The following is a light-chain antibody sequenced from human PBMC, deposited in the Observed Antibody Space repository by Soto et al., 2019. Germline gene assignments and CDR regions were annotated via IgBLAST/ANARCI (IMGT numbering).Light chain of an antibody. Sequence: QSVLIRPPSVSGSPGQSITISCTGTSSDVGGYNYVSWYQQHPGKAPKLMIYDVGNRPSGVSNRFSGSKSGNTASLTISGLQAEDEADYYCSSYTSSSTLVFGTGTKVTVL. J-gene: IGLJ1*01. CDR2: DVG. CDR3: SSYTSSSTLV. V-gene: IGLV2-14*01. CDR1: SSDVGGYNY.